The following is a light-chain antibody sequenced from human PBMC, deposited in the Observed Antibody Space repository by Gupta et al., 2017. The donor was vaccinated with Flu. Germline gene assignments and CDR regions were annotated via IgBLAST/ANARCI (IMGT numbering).Light chain of an antibody. CDR2: DNT. CDR1: NIGSYS. J-gene: IGLJ3*02. Sequence: SYVLTQPPLVPAAPGKTARITCGGSNIGSYSVHWYQHRPGQAPLLVLNDNTGRPSGISERFSGSNSGNTAALTISRVEAGYEADYYCQVWDSSSDHWVFGGGTKLTVL. CDR3: QVWDSSSDHWV. V-gene: IGLV3-21*03.